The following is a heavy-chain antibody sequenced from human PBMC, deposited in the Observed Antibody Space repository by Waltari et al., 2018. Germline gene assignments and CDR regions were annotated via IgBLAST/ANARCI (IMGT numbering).Heavy chain of an antibody. CDR3: AREYQRSYLWGAYHYFDY. CDR2: IYNHGRA. V-gene: IGHV4-38-2*02. Sequence: QVQLQESGPGLVKPSETLSLTCTVSDYSISSVNFWAWIRQPPGKGLEWFGRIYNHGRAYNNPSLMSRVTMSVDTSINQLSLTLSSVTTADTAIYYCAREYQRSYLWGAYHYFDYWGQGALVTVSS. D-gene: IGHD3-16*02. CDR1: DYSISSVNF. J-gene: IGHJ4*02.